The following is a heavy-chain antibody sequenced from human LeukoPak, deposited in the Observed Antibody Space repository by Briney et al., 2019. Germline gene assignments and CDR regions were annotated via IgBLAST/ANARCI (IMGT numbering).Heavy chain of an antibody. Sequence: PSETLSLTCAVYGRSFSGYYWSWIRQPPGKGLEWIGEINHSGSTNYNPSLKSRVTISVDTSKNQFSLKLSSVTAADTAVYYCARGGKQRFDYWGQGTLVTVSS. V-gene: IGHV4-34*01. J-gene: IGHJ4*02. CDR1: GRSFSGYY. D-gene: IGHD6-13*01. CDR2: INHSGST. CDR3: ARGGKQRFDY.